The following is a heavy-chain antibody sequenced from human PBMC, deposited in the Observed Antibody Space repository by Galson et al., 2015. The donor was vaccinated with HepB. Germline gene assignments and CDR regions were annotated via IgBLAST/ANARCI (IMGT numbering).Heavy chain of an antibody. Sequence: SLRLSCAASGFTFSNYAMNWVRQTPGKGLEWVSVIGGATSRTDYADSVKGRVTVSRDNSKNTLYLQMNSLRGEDTAVYYCAKDSLQYALDIWSQGTMVTVSS. CDR1: GFTFSNYA. J-gene: IGHJ3*02. V-gene: IGHV3-23*01. CDR2: IGGATSRT. D-gene: IGHD5-24*01. CDR3: AKDSLQYALDI.